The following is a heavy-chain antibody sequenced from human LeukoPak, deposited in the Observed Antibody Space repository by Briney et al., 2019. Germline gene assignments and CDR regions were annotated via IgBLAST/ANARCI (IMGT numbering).Heavy chain of an antibody. J-gene: IGHJ4*02. CDR2: IIGSGSST. Sequence: GGSLRLSCAASGFIFSSYAMSWVRQAPGKGLEWVSAIIGSGSSTYYADSVKGRFTISRDNSKNTLYLQMNSLRAEDTAVYYCAKDQYWDCSTTSCYFHYWGQGALVTVSS. V-gene: IGHV3-23*01. D-gene: IGHD2-2*01. CDR3: AKDQYWDCSTTSCYFHY. CDR1: GFIFSSYA.